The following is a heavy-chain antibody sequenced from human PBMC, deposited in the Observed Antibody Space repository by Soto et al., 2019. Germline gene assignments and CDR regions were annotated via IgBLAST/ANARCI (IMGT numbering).Heavy chain of an antibody. CDR3: ARAVKIFGVVSYGMDA. V-gene: IGHV4-30-2*01. Sequence: SETLSLTCAVSGGSISSGGYSWSWIRQPPGKGLEWIGYIYHSGSTYYNPSLKSRVTISVDRSKNQFSLKLSSVTAADTAVYYCARAVKIFGVVSYGMDAWGQGTTVTVSS. CDR2: IYHSGST. J-gene: IGHJ6*02. D-gene: IGHD3-3*01. CDR1: GGSISSGGYS.